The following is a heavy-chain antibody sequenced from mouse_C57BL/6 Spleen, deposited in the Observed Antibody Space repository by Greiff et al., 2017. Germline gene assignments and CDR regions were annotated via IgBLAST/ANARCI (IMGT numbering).Heavy chain of an antibody. V-gene: IGHV1-18*01. J-gene: IGHJ2*01. CDR1: GYTFTDYN. CDR2: INPNNGGT. CDR3: ARGYYYGSSSLFDY. Sequence: EVQLQESGPELVKPGASVKIPCKASGYTFTDYNMDWVKQSHGKSLEWIGDINPNNGGTIYNQKFKGKATLTVDKSSSTAYMELRSLTSEDTAVYYCARGYYYGSSSLFDYWGQGTTLTVSS. D-gene: IGHD1-1*01.